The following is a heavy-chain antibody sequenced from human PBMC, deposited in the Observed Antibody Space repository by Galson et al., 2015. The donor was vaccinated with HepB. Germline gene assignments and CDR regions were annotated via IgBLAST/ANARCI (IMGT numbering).Heavy chain of an antibody. V-gene: IGHV3-30*04. CDR1: ESNFSSYA. Sequence: SLRLSCAASESNFSSYAMHWVRQAPGKGLEWVALILYDGSYKYYADSVKGRFTISRDNSKNTMYVQMNSLREEDTALYYCAREGQGSIMVPWAFDIWGQGTMVTVSS. D-gene: IGHD3-16*01. CDR3: AREGQGSIMVPWAFDI. J-gene: IGHJ3*02. CDR2: ILYDGSYK.